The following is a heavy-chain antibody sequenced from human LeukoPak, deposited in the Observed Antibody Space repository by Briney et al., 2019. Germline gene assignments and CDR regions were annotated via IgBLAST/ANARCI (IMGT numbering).Heavy chain of an antibody. J-gene: IGHJ4*02. CDR2: ISGSGGST. D-gene: IGHD3-22*01. CDR1: GFTVSSNY. Sequence: GGSLRLSCAASGFTVSSNYMSWVRQAPGKGLEWVSAISGSGGSTYYADSVKGRFTISRDNSKNTLYLQMNSLRAEDTAVYYCAKRGDSSGYYFLYYFDYWGQGTLVTVSS. CDR3: AKRGDSSGYYFLYYFDY. V-gene: IGHV3-23*01.